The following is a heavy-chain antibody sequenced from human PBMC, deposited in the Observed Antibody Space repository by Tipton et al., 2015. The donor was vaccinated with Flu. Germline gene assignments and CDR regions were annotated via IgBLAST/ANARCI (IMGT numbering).Heavy chain of an antibody. CDR2: IYIGGSI. V-gene: IGHV3-53*01. CDR1: GFTVSSNY. Sequence: SLRLSCAASGFTVSSNYMTWVRQAPGKGLEWVSVIYIGGSIYYADSVKGLFTISRDKSKNTVYLQMNSLRAEDTAVYYCARGREARGGHYGMDVWGQGTTVTVSS. D-gene: IGHD3-10*01. J-gene: IGHJ6*02. CDR3: ARGREARGGHYGMDV.